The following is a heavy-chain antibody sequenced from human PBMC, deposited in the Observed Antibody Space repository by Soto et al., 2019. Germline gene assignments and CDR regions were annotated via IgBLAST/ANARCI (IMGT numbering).Heavy chain of an antibody. D-gene: IGHD3-22*01. CDR3: ARKAYYYDSSGYYYFDY. Sequence: ASVKVSCKASGYTFTGYYMHWVRQAPGQGLEWVGWINPNSGGTNYAQKFQGRVTMTRDTSISTAYMELSRLRSDDTAVYYCARKAYYYDSSGYYYFDYWGQGTLVTVSS. J-gene: IGHJ4*02. CDR2: INPNSGGT. V-gene: IGHV1-2*02. CDR1: GYTFTGYY.